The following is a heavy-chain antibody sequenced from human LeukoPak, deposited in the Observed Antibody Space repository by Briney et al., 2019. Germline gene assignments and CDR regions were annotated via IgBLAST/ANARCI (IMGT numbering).Heavy chain of an antibody. CDR1: GGSFSGYY. CDR2: INHSGST. CDR3: ARGPGYSSSWKPRGYVY. J-gene: IGHJ4*02. D-gene: IGHD6-13*01. V-gene: IGHV4-34*01. Sequence: SETLSLTCAVYGGSFSGYYWSWIRQPPGKGLEWIGEINHSGSTYYNPSLKSRVTISVDTSKNQFSLKLSSVTAADTAVYYCARGPGYSSSWKPRGYVYWGQGTLVTVSS.